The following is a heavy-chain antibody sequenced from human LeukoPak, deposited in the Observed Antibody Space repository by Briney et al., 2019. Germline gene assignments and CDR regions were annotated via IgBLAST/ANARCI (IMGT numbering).Heavy chain of an antibody. CDR1: GYTFTGYY. V-gene: IGHV1-2*02. Sequence: GASVKVSCKTSGYTFTGYYIHWVRQAPGQGLEWMGWINPNSGDTKSAQKFQGRVSVTRDTSLSTAYMQLTSLTSDDTAVYYCARAFFGSGSSIDSWGPGTLLTVS. CDR2: INPNSGDT. CDR3: ARAFFGSGSSIDS. D-gene: IGHD3-10*01. J-gene: IGHJ4*02.